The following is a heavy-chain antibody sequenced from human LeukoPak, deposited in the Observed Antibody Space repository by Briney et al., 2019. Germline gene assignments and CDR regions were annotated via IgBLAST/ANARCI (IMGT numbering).Heavy chain of an antibody. V-gene: IGHV3-9*01. CDR1: GFTFDDYA. CDR2: ISWNSGSI. CDR3: AKDSSDDYGDFYGMDV. D-gene: IGHD4-17*01. J-gene: IGHJ6*02. Sequence: GGSLRLSCAASGFTFDDYAMHWVRQAPGKGLEWVSGISWNSGSIGYADSVKGRFTISRDNAKNSLYLQMNSLRAEDTALYYCAKDSSDDYGDFYGMDVWAKGPRSPSP.